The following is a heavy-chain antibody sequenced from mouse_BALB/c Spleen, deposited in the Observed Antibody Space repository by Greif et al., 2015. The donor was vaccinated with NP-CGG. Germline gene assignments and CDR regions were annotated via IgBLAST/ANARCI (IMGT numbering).Heavy chain of an antibody. J-gene: IGHJ4*01. CDR2: IDPENGDT. V-gene: IGHV14-4*02. Sequence: EVQLVESGAELVRSGASVKLSRTASGFNIKDYYRHWVKQRPEQGLEWIGWIDPENGDTEYAPKFQGKATMTADTSSNTAYLQLSSLTSEDTAVYYCNENHGDYYGSMDYWGQGTSVTVSS. CDR1: GFNIKDYY. CDR3: NENHGDYYGSMDY. D-gene: IGHD1-1*01.